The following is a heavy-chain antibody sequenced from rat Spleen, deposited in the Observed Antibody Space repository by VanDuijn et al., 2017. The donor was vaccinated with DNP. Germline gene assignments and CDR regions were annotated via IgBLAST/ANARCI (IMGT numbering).Heavy chain of an antibody. CDR3: ARRYYGSYFDY. J-gene: IGHJ2*01. CDR2: IIYDGSGT. CDR1: GFIFSDYA. D-gene: IGHD1-6*01. Sequence: EVQLVESGGGLVQPGNSLKLSCAASGFIFSDYAMAWVRQSPKKGLEWVATIIYDGSGTYYRDSVKGRFTISRDNAKSTLYLQMNSLRSEDMATYYCARRYYGSYFDYWGQGVMVTVSS. V-gene: IGHV5-17*01.